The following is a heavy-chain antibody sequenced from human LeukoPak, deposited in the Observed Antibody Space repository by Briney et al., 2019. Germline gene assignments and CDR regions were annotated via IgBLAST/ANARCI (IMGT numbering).Heavy chain of an antibody. J-gene: IGHJ5*02. V-gene: IGHV4-39*01. CDR2: LYYGGAT. D-gene: IGHD6-6*01. CDR3: AGRESGAAAHFDP. Sequence: SETLSLTCTVSGGSIPSGNYYWAWIRQAPGKGLEWIGSLYYGGATYYNPSLKRRATISVDTSKNQFSLNLFSVTASDTAFYYCAGRESGAAAHFDPWGKGTLVTVSS. CDR1: GGSIPSGNYY.